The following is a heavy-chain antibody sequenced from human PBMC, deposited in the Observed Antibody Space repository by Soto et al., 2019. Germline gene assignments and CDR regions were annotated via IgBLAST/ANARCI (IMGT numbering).Heavy chain of an antibody. Sequence: EVQVVESGGDLVEPGGSLRLSPETSGFMFSSAWMSWVRQAPGKGLEWVARIKSKKDGGARDYAAPVNGRFSISRDDSKSTVYLQMNSLRAEDTALYYCVEGWNDFWGQGTLVTVSS. CDR3: VEGWNDF. D-gene: IGHD1-1*01. CDR2: IKSKKDGGAR. CDR1: GFMFSSAW. J-gene: IGHJ4*02. V-gene: IGHV3-15*01.